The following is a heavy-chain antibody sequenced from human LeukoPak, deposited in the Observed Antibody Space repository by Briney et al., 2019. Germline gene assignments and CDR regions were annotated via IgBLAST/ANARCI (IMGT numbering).Heavy chain of an antibody. J-gene: IGHJ4*02. CDR1: GYTFTSFY. CDR2: INPSGGST. Sequence: GASVKDSFKASGYTFTSFYMHWVRQAPGQGLEWMGIINPSGGSTSYTQKFLGRVTMTRDTSTSTVYMELSSLRSEDTAVYYCAREGTGTGKNFDYWGAGTLVTVSS. D-gene: IGHD2-8*02. V-gene: IGHV1-46*01. CDR3: AREGTGTGKNFDY.